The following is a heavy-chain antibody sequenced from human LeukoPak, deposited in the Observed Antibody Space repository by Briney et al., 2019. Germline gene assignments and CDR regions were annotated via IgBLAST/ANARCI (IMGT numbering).Heavy chain of an antibody. Sequence: PSETLSLTCTVSGGSISSGSYYWSWIRQPAGKGLEWIGRTYTSGSTNYNPSLKSRVTISVDTSKNQFSLKLSSVTAADTAVYYCAREPGFDYWGQGTLVTVSS. V-gene: IGHV4-61*02. D-gene: IGHD1-14*01. CDR1: GGSISSGSYY. CDR2: TYTSGST. J-gene: IGHJ4*02. CDR3: AREPGFDY.